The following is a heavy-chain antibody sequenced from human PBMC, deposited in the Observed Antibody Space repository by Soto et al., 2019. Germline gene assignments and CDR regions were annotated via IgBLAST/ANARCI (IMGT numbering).Heavy chain of an antibody. V-gene: IGHV4-30-4*01. CDR2: IYYSGST. CDR3: ARDDSSGNTLDY. CDR1: GGSISSGDYY. Sequence: SATLSLTCTVSGGSISSGDYYWSWIRQPPGKGLEWIGYIYYSGSTYYNPSLKSRVTISVDTSKNQFSLKLSSVTAADTAVYYCARDDSSGNTLDYWGQGTLVTVSS. J-gene: IGHJ4*02. D-gene: IGHD3-22*01.